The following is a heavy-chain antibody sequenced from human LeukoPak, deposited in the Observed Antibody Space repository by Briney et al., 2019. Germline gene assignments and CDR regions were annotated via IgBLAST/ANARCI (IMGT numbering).Heavy chain of an antibody. V-gene: IGHV3-23*01. Sequence: GGSLRLSCAATGFTFSSYAMSWVRQAPGKGLEWVSAISGSGGSTYYADSVKGRFTISRDNSKNTLYLQMNSLRAEDTAVYYCAKTRDFWSGYYDYWGQGTLVTVSS. CDR3: AKTRDFWSGYYDY. CDR1: GFTFSSYA. D-gene: IGHD3-3*01. CDR2: ISGSGGST. J-gene: IGHJ4*02.